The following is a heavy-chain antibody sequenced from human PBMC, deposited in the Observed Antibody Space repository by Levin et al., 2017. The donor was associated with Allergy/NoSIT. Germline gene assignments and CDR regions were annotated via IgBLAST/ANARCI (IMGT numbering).Heavy chain of an antibody. Sequence: ASVKVSCKVSGYTFSSYDISWVRQAPGQGLEWMGWISSDNGDTKYPKKLEGRVTMTTDTSTSTAYLELRSLRSDDTAVYYCARDTSLELDLWGQGTVVTVSS. D-gene: IGHD3-16*01. CDR2: ISSDNGDT. V-gene: IGHV1-18*01. CDR1: GYTFSSYD. CDR3: ARDTSLELDL. J-gene: IGHJ5*02.